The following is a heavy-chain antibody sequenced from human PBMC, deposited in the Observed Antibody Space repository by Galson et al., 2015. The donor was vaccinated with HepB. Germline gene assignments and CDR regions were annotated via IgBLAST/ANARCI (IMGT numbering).Heavy chain of an antibody. CDR1: GFTFSSYW. Sequence: SLRLSCAASGFTFSSYWMSWVRQAPGKGLEWVANIKQDGSEKYYVDSVKGRFTITRDNAKNSLYLQMNSLRAEDTAVYYCARVHTPYDSSGYPPDYWGQGTLVTVSS. V-gene: IGHV3-7*03. D-gene: IGHD3-22*01. CDR3: ARVHTPYDSSGYPPDY. CDR2: IKQDGSEK. J-gene: IGHJ4*02.